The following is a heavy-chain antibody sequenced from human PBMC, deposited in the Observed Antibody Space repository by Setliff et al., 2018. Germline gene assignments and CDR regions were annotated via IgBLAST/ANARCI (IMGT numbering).Heavy chain of an antibody. D-gene: IGHD3-3*01. CDR1: GGSISSGGYY. CDR3: AREAPYYNFWSGYSDY. Sequence: SETLSLTCTVSGGSISSGGYYWSWIRQHPGKGLEWIGYIYYSGSTYYNPSLKSRVTISVDTSKNQFSLKLSSVTAADTAVYYCAREAPYYNFWSGYSDYWGQGTLVTVSS. V-gene: IGHV4-31*03. J-gene: IGHJ4*02. CDR2: IYYSGST.